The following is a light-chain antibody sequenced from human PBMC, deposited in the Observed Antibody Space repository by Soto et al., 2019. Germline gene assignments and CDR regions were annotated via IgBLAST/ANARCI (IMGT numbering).Light chain of an antibody. CDR2: RSS. CDR1: QDIYTY. V-gene: IGKV1-16*01. CDR3: QQYNSYPWT. Sequence: IQMTQSPPSLSASVGDTVTITCRASQDIYTYVAWFQQRPGKAPQSLIYRSSSLHSGVPSRFSGRRSEKEFTLTLTGLQPEDLATYYCQQYNSYPWTFGQGTRVEIK. J-gene: IGKJ1*01.